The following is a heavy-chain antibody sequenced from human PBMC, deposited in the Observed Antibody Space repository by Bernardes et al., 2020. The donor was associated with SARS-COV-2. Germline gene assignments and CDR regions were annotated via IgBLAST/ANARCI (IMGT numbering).Heavy chain of an antibody. Sequence: SETLSLTCTVSGASIGRYYWSWIRQPPGKGLEWIGYIYYTGSTNYNPSLKSRVTMSIGTSKTQFSLKLSSVTAADTAVYYCARHPPREWAILGEFDYWGQGTTVTVSS. D-gene: IGHD1-26*01. CDR2: IYYTGST. CDR1: GASIGRYY. V-gene: IGHV4-59*08. J-gene: IGHJ4*03. CDR3: ARHPPREWAILGEFDY.